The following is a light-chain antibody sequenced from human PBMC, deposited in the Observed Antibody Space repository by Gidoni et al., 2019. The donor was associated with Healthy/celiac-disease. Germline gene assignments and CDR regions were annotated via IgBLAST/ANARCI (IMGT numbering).Light chain of an antibody. CDR1: QSVSSY. CDR3: QRRSNLPPT. V-gene: IGKV3-11*01. Sequence: EIVLTQSPATLSLSPGERATLSCRDSQSVSSYLAWYQQKPGQAPRLLIDDASNRATCIPARFIGSGSGTDFTLTSGSLEPEDFAVYYCQRRSNLPPTFGGGTKVDIK. J-gene: IGKJ4*01. CDR2: DAS.